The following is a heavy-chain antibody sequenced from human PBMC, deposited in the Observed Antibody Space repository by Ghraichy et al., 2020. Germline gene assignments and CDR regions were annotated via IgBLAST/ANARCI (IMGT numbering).Heavy chain of an antibody. V-gene: IGHV4-34*01. CDR2: INHSGST. CDR1: GESFSGYY. Sequence: SETLSLTCAVYGESFSGYYWSWIRQPPGKGLEWIGEINHSGSTNYNPSLKSRVTISVDTSKNQFSLKLSSVTAADTAVYYCARFLRQPPSSSWYRDYYYYYGMDVWGQGTTVTVSS. J-gene: IGHJ6*02. CDR3: ARFLRQPPSSSWYRDYYYYYGMDV. D-gene: IGHD6-13*01.